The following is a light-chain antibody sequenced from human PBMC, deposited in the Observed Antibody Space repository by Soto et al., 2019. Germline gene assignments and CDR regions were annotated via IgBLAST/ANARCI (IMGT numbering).Light chain of an antibody. CDR2: AAS. J-gene: IGKJ1*01. CDR3: QQSYSDSWT. V-gene: IGKV1-39*01. CDR1: QTISTF. Sequence: DIQMTQFPSSLSASVGDRVTITCRASQTISTFLNWYQQKPGKAPKPLIYAASRLQIGVPSRFSGSGSGTDFTLSISSLQPDDFATYYCQQSYSDSWTFGQGTKVDIK.